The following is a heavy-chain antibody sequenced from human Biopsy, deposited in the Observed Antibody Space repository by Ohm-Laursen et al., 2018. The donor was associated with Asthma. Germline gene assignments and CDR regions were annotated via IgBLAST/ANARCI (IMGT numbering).Heavy chain of an antibody. Sequence: SLRLSCSASGFTFDDYAMYWVRQAPGKGLEWVSGISWNSGSIGYADSVKGRFTISRDNAKNSLYLQMNSLRAEDTALYYCAKREWELLEANFDYWGQGTLVTVSS. V-gene: IGHV3-9*01. CDR2: ISWNSGSI. CDR1: GFTFDDYA. CDR3: AKREWELLEANFDY. J-gene: IGHJ4*02. D-gene: IGHD1-26*01.